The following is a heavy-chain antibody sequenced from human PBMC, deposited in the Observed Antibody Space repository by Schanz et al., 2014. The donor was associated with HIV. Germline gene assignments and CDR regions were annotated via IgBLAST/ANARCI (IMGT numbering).Heavy chain of an antibody. CDR2: ISPDGDTQ. CDR1: EFIFSSYG. V-gene: IGHV3-30*18. Sequence: QEQLVESGGGVVQPGKSLRLSCAASEFIFSSYGMHWVRQAPGKGLEWVARISPDGDTQHYADSLKGRFTISRDNFKNTLDLQMDSLRPDDTAVYYCAKGYTSSSVFNLWGRGTLVTVSS. D-gene: IGHD6-6*01. CDR3: AKGYTSSSVFNL. J-gene: IGHJ2*01.